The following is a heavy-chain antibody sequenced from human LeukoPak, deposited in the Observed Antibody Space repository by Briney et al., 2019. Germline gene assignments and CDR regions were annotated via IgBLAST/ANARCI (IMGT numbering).Heavy chain of an antibody. D-gene: IGHD1-26*01. J-gene: IGHJ4*02. V-gene: IGHV3-23*01. Sequence: GGSLRLSCAVSGFTFSSYGMYWVRQAPGKGLEWVSVITGSGGSTYYADSVKGRFTISRDNSKNTVYLQMNSLRAEDTAVYYCVKVGLVGATNSDEPAYFDYWGQGALVTVSS. CDR1: GFTFSSYG. CDR2: ITGSGGST. CDR3: VKVGLVGATNSDEPAYFDY.